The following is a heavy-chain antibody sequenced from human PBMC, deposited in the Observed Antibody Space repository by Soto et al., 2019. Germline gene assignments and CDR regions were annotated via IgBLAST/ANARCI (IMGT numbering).Heavy chain of an antibody. CDR2: IYYRGST. D-gene: IGHD4-17*01. J-gene: IGHJ5*02. CDR3: ARQPRGAATATSAINWFDP. V-gene: IGHV4-39*01. CDR1: GGSISSSSSS. Sequence: QLQLQESGPGLVKPSETLSLTCTVSGGSISSSSSSWGWVRQPPGKGLEWIGYIYYRGSTNYNPTLKSRVTISVDTSKYQFCLKLNSVSAADTAVYYCARQPRGAATATSAINWFDPWGQGALVTVSS.